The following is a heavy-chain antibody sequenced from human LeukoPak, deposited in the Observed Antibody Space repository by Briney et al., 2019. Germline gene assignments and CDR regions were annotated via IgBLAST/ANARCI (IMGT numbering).Heavy chain of an antibody. D-gene: IGHD1-7*01. CDR2: IIPIFGTA. J-gene: IGHJ4*02. Sequence: SVKDSCKASGGTFSSYAISWVRQAPGQGLEWMGGIIPIFGTANYAQKFQGRVTITTDESTSTDYMELSSLRSEDTAVYYCARGGGNWNYLMDFDYWGQGTLVTVSS. CDR3: ARGGGNWNYLMDFDY. CDR1: GGTFSSYA. V-gene: IGHV1-69*05.